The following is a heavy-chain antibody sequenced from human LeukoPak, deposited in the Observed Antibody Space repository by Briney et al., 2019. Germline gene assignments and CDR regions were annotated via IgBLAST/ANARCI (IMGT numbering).Heavy chain of an antibody. D-gene: IGHD3-10*01. V-gene: IGHV1-18*01. CDR3: ARTIGGGNGSGSYYYYYYGMDV. CDR1: GYTFTSYG. CDR2: ISAYNGNT. Sequence: GASVKVSCKASGYTFTSYGISWVRQAPGQGLEWMGWISAYNGNTNYAQKLQGRVTMTTDTSTSTAYMELRSLRSDDTAVYYCARTIGGGNGSGSYYYYYYGMDVWGQGTTVTVSS. J-gene: IGHJ6*02.